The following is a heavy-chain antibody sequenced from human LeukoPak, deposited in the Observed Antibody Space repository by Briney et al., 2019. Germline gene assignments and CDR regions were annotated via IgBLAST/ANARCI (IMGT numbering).Heavy chain of an antibody. J-gene: IGHJ4*02. V-gene: IGHV1-46*01. Sequence: ASVKVSCKASGYTFTSYYLHWVRQAPGQGLEWMGIINPSGGSTTYAQKFQGRVTMTEDTSTDTAYMELSSLRSEDTAVYYCATAAYCGGDCYGFDYWGQGTLVTVSS. D-gene: IGHD2-21*02. CDR1: GYTFTSYY. CDR3: ATAAYCGGDCYGFDY. CDR2: INPSGGST.